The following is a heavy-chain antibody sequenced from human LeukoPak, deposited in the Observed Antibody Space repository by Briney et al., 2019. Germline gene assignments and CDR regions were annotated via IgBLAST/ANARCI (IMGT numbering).Heavy chain of an antibody. J-gene: IGHJ5*02. Sequence: SETLSLTCAVYGGSFSGYYWSWIRQPPGKGLEWIGEINHSGSTNYNPSLKSRVTISVDTSKNQFSLKLSSVTAADTAVYYCARDRSSSYTRDWFDPWGQGALVTVSS. CDR1: GGSFSGYY. CDR3: ARDRSSSYTRDWFDP. CDR2: INHSGST. V-gene: IGHV4-34*01. D-gene: IGHD6-13*01.